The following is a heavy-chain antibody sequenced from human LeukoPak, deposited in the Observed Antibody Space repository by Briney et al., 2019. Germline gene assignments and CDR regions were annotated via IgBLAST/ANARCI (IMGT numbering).Heavy chain of an antibody. V-gene: IGHV3-30-3*01. CDR1: GFTFSNYA. D-gene: IGHD3-22*01. Sequence: PGGSLRLSCAVSGFTFSNYAMHWVRQAPGKGLEWVAVISYDGSNKYYADSVKGRFTISRDNSKNTLYLQMNSLRAEDTAVYYCARDYDSSPLSTFDYGGREPLVPVSS. CDR2: ISYDGSNK. CDR3: ARDYDSSPLSTFDY. J-gene: IGHJ4*02.